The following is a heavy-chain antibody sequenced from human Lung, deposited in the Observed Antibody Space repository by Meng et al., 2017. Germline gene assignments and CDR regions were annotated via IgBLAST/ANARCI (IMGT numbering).Heavy chain of an antibody. Sequence: QVQCRTGGAGLLKPSETLCRTCGDSRGAFSDYYWIWIPRPPGKGLVWMGEINHSASTNYNPSLESRATISVDTAQNNLSLKLSSVTAADSAFYYCARGPTTMAHDLAYWGQGTLVTVSS. CDR2: INHSAST. V-gene: IGHV4-34*02. J-gene: IGHJ4*02. CDR3: ARGPTTMAHDLAY. CDR1: RGAFSDYY. D-gene: IGHD4-11*01.